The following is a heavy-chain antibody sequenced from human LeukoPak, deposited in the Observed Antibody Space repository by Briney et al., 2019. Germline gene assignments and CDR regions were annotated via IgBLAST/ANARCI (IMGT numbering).Heavy chain of an antibody. D-gene: IGHD3-22*01. CDR3: LKTEIYDGGGFLFEP. J-gene: IGHJ5*02. CDR2: ITSGGSI. CDR1: VFSHNIYM. Sequence: GGSLRLSCAASVFSHNIYMMIWVRQAPGQGLEWVSTITSGGSIYYVDSVRGRFTISRDNSENTLYPQMNSLRVEDTAVYYLLKTEIYDGGGFLFEPWGQGTLVTVSS. V-gene: IGHV3-23*01.